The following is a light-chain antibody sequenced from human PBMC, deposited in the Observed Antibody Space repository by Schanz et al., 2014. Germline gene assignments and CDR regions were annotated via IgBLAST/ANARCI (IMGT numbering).Light chain of an antibody. CDR3: QQYGSAPQT. CDR1: QSVSRSS. V-gene: IGKV3-20*01. J-gene: IGKJ1*01. CDR2: GAS. Sequence: EIVLTQSPGTLSLSPGERATLSCRASQSVSRSSLAWYQQKPGQAPRLLIYGASSRATGISDRFSGSGSGTDFTLTISRLEPEDFAVYYCQQYGSAPQTFGQGTKVEI.